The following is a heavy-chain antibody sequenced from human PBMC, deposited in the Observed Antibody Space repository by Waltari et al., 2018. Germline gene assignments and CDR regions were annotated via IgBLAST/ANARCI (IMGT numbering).Heavy chain of an antibody. Sequence: EVQLLESGGGLVQPGGSLRPSGAASGFPFSSYAMSWVRQSPGKGLEWVSAIRGSGGSTYYADSVKGRFTISRDNSKNTLYLQMNSLRAEDTAVYYCASGGRPNDYYYYYMDVWGKGTTVTISS. D-gene: IGHD3-16*01. CDR3: ASGGRPNDYYYYYMDV. CDR2: IRGSGGST. V-gene: IGHV3-23*01. J-gene: IGHJ6*03. CDR1: GFPFSSYA.